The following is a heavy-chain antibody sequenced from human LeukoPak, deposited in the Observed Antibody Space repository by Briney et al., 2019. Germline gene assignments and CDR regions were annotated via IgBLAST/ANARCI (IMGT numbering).Heavy chain of an antibody. CDR2: ITSSGTYI. J-gene: IGHJ5*02. V-gene: IGHV3-21*01. CDR3: ATTRGLWWFDP. CDR1: GFTFNNYN. Sequence: GGSLRLSCAASGFTFNNYNMNWVRQAPGKALEWVSSITSSGTYIFYADSVKGRFTISRDNAKNSLYLQMKSLRAEDTAVYYCATTRGLWWFDPWGQGTLVTVSS. D-gene: IGHD3/OR15-3a*01.